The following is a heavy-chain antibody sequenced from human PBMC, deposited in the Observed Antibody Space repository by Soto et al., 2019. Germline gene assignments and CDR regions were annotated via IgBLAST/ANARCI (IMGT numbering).Heavy chain of an antibody. CDR2: IYYSGST. CDR1: GGSIGASIYY. D-gene: IGHD6-19*01. Sequence: SETLSLTCSVSGGSIGASIYYWGWIRQPPGKGLEWIGTIYYSGSTYYNPSLKSRVTISVDTSKNQFSLKLRSVTAADTAIYYCARRFEYSTGWYYFDYWGQGTLVTVSS. CDR3: ARRFEYSTGWYYFDY. V-gene: IGHV4-39*01. J-gene: IGHJ4*02.